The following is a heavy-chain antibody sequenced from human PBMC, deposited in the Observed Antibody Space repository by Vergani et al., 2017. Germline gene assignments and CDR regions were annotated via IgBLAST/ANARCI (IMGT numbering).Heavy chain of an antibody. J-gene: IGHJ6*03. V-gene: IGHV4-34*01. CDR2: IDHTGRP. CDR3: ARVNTETNGHLYYDYYMDV. CDR1: GGSFTSYH. D-gene: IGHD4-11*01. Sequence: QVQLQQWGGGLLKPSETLSLTCVVNGGSFTSYHWTWIRQSPGEGLEWVGDIDHTGRPDYNPSLKSRLTISVDKSRNQFSLTLNSVTATDTALYFCARVNTETNGHLYYDYYMDVWGQGTAVTVS.